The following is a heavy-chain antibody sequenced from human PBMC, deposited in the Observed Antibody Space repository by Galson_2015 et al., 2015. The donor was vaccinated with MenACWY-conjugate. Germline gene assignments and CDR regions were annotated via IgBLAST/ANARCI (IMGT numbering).Heavy chain of an antibody. J-gene: IGHJ3*02. D-gene: IGHD1-26*01. CDR1: GGSITSYY. CDR2: VHHTGIT. Sequence: QVQLQESGPGLVKPSETLSLTCTVSGGSITSYYWNWIRQPPGKGLEWIGYVHHTGITSYKPPLRSRVTMSVDTSNSHFSLELSSVTAADTAVYYCARWEASLNAFDIWGRGTMVTVSS. V-gene: IGHV4-59*01. CDR3: ARWEASLNAFDI.